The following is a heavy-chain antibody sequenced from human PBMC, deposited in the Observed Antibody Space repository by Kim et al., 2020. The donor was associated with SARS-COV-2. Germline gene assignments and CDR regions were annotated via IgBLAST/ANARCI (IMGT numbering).Heavy chain of an antibody. D-gene: IGHD1-26*01. Sequence: SVKVSCKASGGTFSSYAISWVRQAPGQGLEWMGGIIPIFGTANYAQKFQGRVTITADESTSTAYMELSSLRSEDTAVYYCARTFLLRAIVWLDPWGQGTLVTVSS. CDR3: ARTFLLRAIVWLDP. CDR1: GGTFSSYA. V-gene: IGHV1-69*13. J-gene: IGHJ5*02. CDR2: IIPIFGTA.